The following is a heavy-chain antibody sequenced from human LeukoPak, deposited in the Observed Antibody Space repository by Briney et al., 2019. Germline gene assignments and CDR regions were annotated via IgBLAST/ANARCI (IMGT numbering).Heavy chain of an antibody. CDR1: GASISSNY. J-gene: IGHJ5*02. CDR2: IYGSGST. CDR3: ARTTIVTRSAWSDP. Sequence: SETLSLTCTVSGASISSNYWSWIRQPPGKGLEWIGYIYGSGSTNYNPPLKSRVTISGDTSKNQVSLKLSFVTAADTALYFCARTTIVTRSAWSDPWGQGTLVTVSS. V-gene: IGHV4-4*09. D-gene: IGHD4-11*01.